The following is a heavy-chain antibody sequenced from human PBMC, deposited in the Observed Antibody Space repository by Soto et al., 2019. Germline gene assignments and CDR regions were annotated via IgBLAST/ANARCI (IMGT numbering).Heavy chain of an antibody. D-gene: IGHD3-10*01. J-gene: IGHJ4*02. CDR2: IYHSGSA. CDR3: ATRNDGSGSLDY. V-gene: IGHV4-4*02. CDR1: GASISSNKW. Sequence: QVQLQESGPGLAKPSGTLSLTCAVSGASISSNKWWIWVRQPPWKGLEWIGGIYHSGSANYNPSLKSRVTISVDNSKNQFSVKLSSVTAADTAVYYCATRNDGSGSLDYWGQGALVTVSS.